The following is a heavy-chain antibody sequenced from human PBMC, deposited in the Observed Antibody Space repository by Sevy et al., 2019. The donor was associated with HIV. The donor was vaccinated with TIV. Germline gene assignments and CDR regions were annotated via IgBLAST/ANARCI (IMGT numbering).Heavy chain of an antibody. Sequence: GGYLRLSCAASGFTFSSYAMHCVRQAPGKGLEWVAVISYDGSNKYYVDSVKGRFTISRDNSKNTLYLQMNSLRAEDTAAYHCARDNLGYCISTRCPAWFAPWGQGTLVHVSS. CDR2: ISYDGSNK. V-gene: IGHV3-30-3*01. CDR1: GFTFSSYA. J-gene: IGHJ5*02. CDR3: ARDNLGYCISTRCPAWFAP. D-gene: IGHD2-2*01.